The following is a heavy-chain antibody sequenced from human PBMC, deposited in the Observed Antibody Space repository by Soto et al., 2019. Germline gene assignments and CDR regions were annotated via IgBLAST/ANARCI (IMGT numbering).Heavy chain of an antibody. D-gene: IGHD3-16*02. CDR3: AKAGGGLGIWGSYRSPHYYYYYMDV. CDR1: GFTFSSYA. Sequence: GGSLRLSCAASGFTFSSYAMSWVRQAPGKGLEWVSAISGSGGSTYYADSVKGRFTISRDNSKNTLYLQMNSLRAEDTAVYYCAKAGGGLGIWGSYRSPHYYYYYMDVWGKGTTVTVSS. V-gene: IGHV3-23*01. CDR2: ISGSGGST. J-gene: IGHJ6*03.